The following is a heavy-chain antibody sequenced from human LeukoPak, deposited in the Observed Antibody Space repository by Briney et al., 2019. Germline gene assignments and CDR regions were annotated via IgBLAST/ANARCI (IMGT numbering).Heavy chain of an antibody. J-gene: IGHJ2*01. CDR1: GGSVSSSSYY. D-gene: IGHD3-10*01. CDR2: IYYGGSI. V-gene: IGHV4-39*01. CDR3: ARSPVYYGSVRTHWYFDL. Sequence: SETLSLTCTVSGGSVSSSSYYWGWIRQPPGKGLEWIGSIYYGGSINYNPSLKSRVTISVDTSKNQFSLKLGSVTAADTAVYYCARSPVYYGSVRTHWYFDLWGRGTLVTVSS.